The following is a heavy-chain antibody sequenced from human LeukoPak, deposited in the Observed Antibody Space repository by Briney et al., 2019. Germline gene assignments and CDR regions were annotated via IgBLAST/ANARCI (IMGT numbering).Heavy chain of an antibody. CDR2: IYYSGST. CDR3: ARGASVRITIFGVVIMSFDP. D-gene: IGHD3-3*01. CDR1: GGSIGSYY. Sequence: KTSETLSLTCTVSGGSIGSYYWSWIRQPPGKGLEWIGYIYYSGSTNYNPSLKSRVTISVDTSKNQFSLKLSSVTAADTAVYYCARGASVRITIFGVVIMSFDPWGQGTLVTVSS. V-gene: IGHV4-59*08. J-gene: IGHJ5*02.